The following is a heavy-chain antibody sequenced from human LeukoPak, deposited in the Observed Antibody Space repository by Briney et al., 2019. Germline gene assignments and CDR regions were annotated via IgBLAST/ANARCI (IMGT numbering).Heavy chain of an antibody. CDR1: GGSIRSSSYY. CDR3: ARWGGCSSTSCPYYFDY. V-gene: IGHV4-39*07. J-gene: IGHJ4*02. CDR2: IYHSGNT. Sequence: SETLSLTCNVSGGSIRSSSYYWGWIRQPPGKGLEWIGSIYHSGNTYYNPSLKSRVTISVDTSKNQFSLKLSSVTAADTAVYYCARWGGCSSTSCPYYFDYWGQGTLVTVSS. D-gene: IGHD2-2*01.